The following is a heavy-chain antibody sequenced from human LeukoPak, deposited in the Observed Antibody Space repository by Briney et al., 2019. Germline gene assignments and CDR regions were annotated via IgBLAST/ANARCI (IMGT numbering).Heavy chain of an antibody. CDR1: GFTFSSYS. CDR3: AKGTYSSGWFGPAYFQH. CDR2: ISSSSSYI. J-gene: IGHJ1*01. V-gene: IGHV3-21*04. D-gene: IGHD6-19*01. Sequence: GGSLRLSCAASGFTFSSYSMNWVRQAPGKGLEWVSSISSSSSYIYYADSVKGRFTISRDNAKNSLYLQMNSLRAEDTALYYCAKGTYSSGWFGPAYFQHWGQGTLVTVSS.